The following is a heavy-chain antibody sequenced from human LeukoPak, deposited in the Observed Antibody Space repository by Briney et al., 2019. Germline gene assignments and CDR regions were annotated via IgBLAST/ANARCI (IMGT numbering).Heavy chain of an antibody. CDR3: AGYYYYYGMDV. CDR2: MNPNSGNT. CDR1: GYTFTSYD. V-gene: IGHV1-8*01. Sequence: ASVKVSCKASGYTFTSYDINWVRQATGQGLEWMGWMNPNSGNTGYAQKSQGRVTMTRNTSISTAYMELSSLRSEDTAVYYCAGYYYYYGMDVWGQGTTVTVSS. J-gene: IGHJ6*02.